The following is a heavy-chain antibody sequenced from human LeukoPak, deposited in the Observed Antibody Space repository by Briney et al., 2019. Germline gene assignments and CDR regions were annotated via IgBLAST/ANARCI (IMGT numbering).Heavy chain of an antibody. D-gene: IGHD6-13*01. J-gene: IGHJ4*02. Sequence: SETLSLTCSVSGGSISSYYWSWIRQPPGKGLEWIGYIYYSGSTNYNPSLKSRVTISVDTSKNQFSLKVSSVTAADTAVYYCTRDLSSAWFYYWGQGTLVTVSS. CDR3: TRDLSSAWFYY. V-gene: IGHV4-59*12. CDR2: IYYSGST. CDR1: GGSISSYY.